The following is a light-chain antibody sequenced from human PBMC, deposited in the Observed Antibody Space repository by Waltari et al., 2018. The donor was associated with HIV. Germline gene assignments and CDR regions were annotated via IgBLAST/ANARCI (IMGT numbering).Light chain of an antibody. J-gene: IGLJ2*01. CDR3: QSADSSGVDFVV. Sequence: DLPQPPSVSVPPGQTATITCTGDALTKQYGYWYQKKAGQAPVLLINKDSERLSGIPERFSGSSSGTSLTLTINGVRAEDEAEYYCQSADSSGVDFVVFGGGTKLTVL. CDR1: ALTKQY. V-gene: IGLV3-25*03. CDR2: KDS.